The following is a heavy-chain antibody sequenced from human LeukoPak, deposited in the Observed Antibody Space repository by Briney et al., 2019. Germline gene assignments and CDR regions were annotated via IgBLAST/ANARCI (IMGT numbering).Heavy chain of an antibody. CDR3: ARTAYYYYGMDV. CDR1: GGSFSGYY. V-gene: IGHV4-34*01. J-gene: IGHJ6*02. Sequence: SETLSLTCAVYGGSFSGYYWSWIRQPPGKGLEWIGEINHSGSTNYNPSLKSRVTISVDTSENQFSLKLSSVSAADTAVYYCARTAYYYYGMDVWGQGTTVTVSS. CDR2: INHSGST.